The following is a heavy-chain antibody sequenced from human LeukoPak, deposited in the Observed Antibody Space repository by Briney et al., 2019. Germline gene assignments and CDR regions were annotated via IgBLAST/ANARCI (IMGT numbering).Heavy chain of an antibody. Sequence: SETLSPTCTVSGGSISSSSYYWGWIRQPPGKGLEWIGSIYYSGSTYYNPSLKSRVTISVDTSKNQFSLKLSSVTAADTAVYYCASKFGLIADHFDYWGQGTLVTVSS. CDR1: GGSISSSSYY. CDR3: ASKFGLIADHFDY. V-gene: IGHV4-39*07. D-gene: IGHD3/OR15-3a*01. J-gene: IGHJ4*02. CDR2: IYYSGST.